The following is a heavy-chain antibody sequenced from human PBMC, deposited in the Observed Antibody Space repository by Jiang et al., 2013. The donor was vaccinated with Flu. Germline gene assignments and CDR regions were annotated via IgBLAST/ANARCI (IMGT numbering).Heavy chain of an antibody. V-gene: IGHV5-10-1*03. J-gene: IGHJ5*02. CDR3: AILYLGVVPGGINDWLDP. Sequence: VQLVESGAEVKKPGQSLKISCKGSGYSFTSYWISWVRQIPGKGLEWMGKIDPSDSYTNYNPSFQGHVTISADKSISTAYLQWSSLKASDTAMYYCAILYLGVVPGGINDWLDPWGQGTLVTVSS. D-gene: IGHD2-2*01. CDR2: IDPSDSYT. CDR1: GYSFTSYW.